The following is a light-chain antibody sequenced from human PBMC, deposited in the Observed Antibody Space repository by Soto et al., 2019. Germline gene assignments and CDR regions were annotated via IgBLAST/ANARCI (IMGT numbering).Light chain of an antibody. CDR3: AAWDDSLNAVV. J-gene: IGLJ2*01. CDR1: NSNIGSHP. Sequence: QSVLTQPPSASGTPGQRVTISCSGSNSNIGSHPVNWYQQLPGTAPKLLIYNDNQRPSGGPDRFSGSKSGTSASLAISGLQSEDEADYYCAAWDDSLNAVVFGGGTQLTVL. CDR2: NDN. V-gene: IGLV1-44*01.